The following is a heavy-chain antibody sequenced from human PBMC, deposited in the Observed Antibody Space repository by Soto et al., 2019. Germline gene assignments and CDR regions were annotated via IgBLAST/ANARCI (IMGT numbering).Heavy chain of an antibody. V-gene: IGHV3-23*01. Sequence: EVQLLESGGGLVQPGGSLRLSCAASGFTFSSYAMGWVLQTPGQGLEWVSAISGTGDRTFYADSVKGRFTISRDNSKKMLPRQMNSLRAEATAVYYCAKALWFGVVVSGGYFDYWGQGTLVTVSS. D-gene: IGHD3-10*01. CDR2: ISGTGDRT. CDR3: AKALWFGVVVSGGYFDY. J-gene: IGHJ4*02. CDR1: GFTFSSYA.